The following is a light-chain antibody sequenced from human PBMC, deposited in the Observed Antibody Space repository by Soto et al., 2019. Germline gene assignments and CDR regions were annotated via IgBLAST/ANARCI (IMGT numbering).Light chain of an antibody. Sequence: EIVLTQSPATLSVSPGERATLSCRASQSVSSNLAWYQQKPGQAPWLLIYGASTKTTGVPARFGGSGSGTEFTLTISSLQSEDFAVYYCQQYNNWPYTFGQGTKLEIK. CDR2: GAS. V-gene: IGKV3-15*01. CDR3: QQYNNWPYT. CDR1: QSVSSN. J-gene: IGKJ2*01.